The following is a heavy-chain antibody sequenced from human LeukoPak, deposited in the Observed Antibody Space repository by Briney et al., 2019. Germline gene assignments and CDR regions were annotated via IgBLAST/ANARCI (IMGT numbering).Heavy chain of an antibody. CDR2: INHSGST. V-gene: IGHV4-34*01. CDR3: ARVSSLWFGELPSIRQTRLNWFDP. CDR1: GGSFSGYY. D-gene: IGHD3-10*01. J-gene: IGHJ5*02. Sequence: PSETLSLTCAVYGGSFSGYYWSWIHQPPGKGLEWIGEINHSGSTNYNPSLKSRVIISVDTSKNQFSLKLSSVTAADTAVYYCARVSSLWFGELPSIRQTRLNWFDPWGQGTLVTVSS.